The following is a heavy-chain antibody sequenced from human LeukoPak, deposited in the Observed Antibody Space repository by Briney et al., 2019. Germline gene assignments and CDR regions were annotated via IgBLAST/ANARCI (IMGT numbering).Heavy chain of an antibody. CDR1: GGSISSGGYY. J-gene: IGHJ4*02. V-gene: IGHV4-31*03. D-gene: IGHD3-10*01. CDR2: IYYSGST. Sequence: SQTLSLTCTVSGGSISSGGYYWSWIRQHPGKGLEWIGYIYYSGSTYYNPSLKSRVTISVDTSKNQFSLKLSSVTAADTAVYHCARAPGGSGSYSPFDYWGQGTLVTVSS. CDR3: ARAPGGSGSYSPFDY.